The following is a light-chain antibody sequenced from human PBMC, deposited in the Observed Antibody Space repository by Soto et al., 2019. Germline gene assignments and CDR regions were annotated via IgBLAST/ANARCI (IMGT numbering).Light chain of an antibody. Sequence: QTVVTQEPSFSVSPGGTVTLTCGLSSGSVSTSYYPSWYQQTPGQAPRTLIYSTNTRSSGVPDRFSGSILGNKAALTITGAQADDESDYYCELYMGSGMVFGGGTKLTVL. V-gene: IGLV8-61*01. CDR2: STN. J-gene: IGLJ2*01. CDR1: SGSVSTSYY. CDR3: ELYMGSGMV.